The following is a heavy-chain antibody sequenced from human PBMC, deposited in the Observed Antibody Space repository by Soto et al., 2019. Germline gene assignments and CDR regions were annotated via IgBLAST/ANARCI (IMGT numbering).Heavy chain of an antibody. CDR1: GYTFTSYY. J-gene: IGHJ4*02. D-gene: IGHD3-22*01. Sequence: ASVKVSFKASGYTFTSYYMHWVRRAPGQGLEWMGIINPSGGSTSYAQKFQGRVTMTRDTSTSTVYMELSSLRSEDTAVYYCARGHHYYDSSGYYPHFDYWGQGPLVTVSS. CDR2: INPSGGST. CDR3: ARGHHYYDSSGYYPHFDY. V-gene: IGHV1-46*01.